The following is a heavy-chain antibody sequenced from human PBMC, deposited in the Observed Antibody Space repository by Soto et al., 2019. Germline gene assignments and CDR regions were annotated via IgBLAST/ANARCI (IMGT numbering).Heavy chain of an antibody. CDR3: AKNGLDNSPSAIDS. V-gene: IGHV3-23*01. Sequence: GGSLKLSCTASGFPFRINALTWAPQAPGKGLDWVSGITGSGRDTYYADSVKGRFTISRDNSKNMVFLQMNSLRAEDTALYYCAKNGLDNSPSAIDSWGPGTLVTVSS. J-gene: IGHJ4*02. CDR1: GFPFRINA. CDR2: ITGSGRDT. D-gene: IGHD2-8*01.